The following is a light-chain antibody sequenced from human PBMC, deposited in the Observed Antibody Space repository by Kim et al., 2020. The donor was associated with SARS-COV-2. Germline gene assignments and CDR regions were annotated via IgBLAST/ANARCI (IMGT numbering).Light chain of an antibody. CDR1: SSDVGSYNL. J-gene: IGLJ1*01. V-gene: IGLV2-23*01. CDR3: CSYAGSTTFV. CDR2: EGS. Sequence: GQSITISCTGTSSDVGSYNLVSWYQQHPGKAPKLIIYEGSKRPSGVSNRFSGSKSGNTASLTISGLQAEDEADYSCCSYAGSTTFVFGTGTKVTVL.